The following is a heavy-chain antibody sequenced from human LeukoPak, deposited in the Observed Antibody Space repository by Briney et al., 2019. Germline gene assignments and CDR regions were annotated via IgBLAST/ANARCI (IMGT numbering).Heavy chain of an antibody. CDR1: GYTFTSYA. J-gene: IGHJ5*02. CDR3: VREENWFDP. V-gene: IGHV1-3*01. Sequence: GASVKVSCKASGYTFTSYAMHWVRQAPGQRLEWMGWINAGNGNTNYAQKLQGRVTMTTDTSTSTAYMELRSLRSDDTAVYYCVREENWFDPWGQGTLVTVSS. CDR2: INAGNGNT.